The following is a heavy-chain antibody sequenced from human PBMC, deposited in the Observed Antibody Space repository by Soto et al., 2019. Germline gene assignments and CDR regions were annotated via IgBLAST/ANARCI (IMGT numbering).Heavy chain of an antibody. J-gene: IGHJ3*02. CDR2: ISTGTGNT. V-gene: IGHV1-3*04. CDR3: AREGINAGIRPWGDAFDI. Sequence: QVPLVQSGAEVKKPGASVKISCEASGYTSTGYVMHWVRQAPGQRTEWMGWISTGTGNTRSSQRFQGRVTFTGDASASTFYMGLSSLTFEDTAVYYCAREGINAGIRPWGDAFDIWGQGTMVTVSS. D-gene: IGHD6-6*01. CDR1: GYTSTGYV.